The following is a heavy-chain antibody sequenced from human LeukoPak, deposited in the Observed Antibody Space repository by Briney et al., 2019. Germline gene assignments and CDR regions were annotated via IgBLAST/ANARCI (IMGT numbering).Heavy chain of an antibody. J-gene: IGHJ4*02. CDR1: GGSISGGSYY. V-gene: IGHV4-61*02. D-gene: IGHD6-19*01. CDR3: ARVKGGAGHFDY. CDR2: IYISESP. Sequence: SETLSLTCTVSGGSISGGSYYWSWIRQPAGKGLEWIGRIYISESPNYNPSLKSLVTMSVDTSKNQFSLKLSSVTAADTAVYYCARVKGGAGHFDYWGQGTLVTVSS.